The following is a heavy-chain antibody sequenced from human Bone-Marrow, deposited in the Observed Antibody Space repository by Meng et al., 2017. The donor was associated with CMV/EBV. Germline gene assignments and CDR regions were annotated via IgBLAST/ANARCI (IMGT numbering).Heavy chain of an antibody. D-gene: IGHD3-3*01. Sequence: ASVKVSCKASGYTFTSYGISWVRQAPGQGLEWMVWISAYNGNTNYAQKLQGRVTMTTDTSTSTAYMELRSLRSDDTAVYYCARGSDFWRGYYLAARYYYGMDVWGQGTTVTVSS. CDR3: ARGSDFWRGYYLAARYYYGMDV. V-gene: IGHV1-18*01. CDR1: GYTFTSYG. J-gene: IGHJ6*02. CDR2: ISAYNGNT.